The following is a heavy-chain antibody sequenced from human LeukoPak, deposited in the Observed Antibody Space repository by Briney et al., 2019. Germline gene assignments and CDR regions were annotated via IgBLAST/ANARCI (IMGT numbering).Heavy chain of an antibody. V-gene: IGHV3-66*01. CDR1: EFSVGSNY. CDR3: AREPTAYHKT. CDR2: IYSGGST. D-gene: IGHD1-14*01. Sequence: GGSLRLSCAASEFSVGSNYMTWVRQAPGKGLEWVSLIYSGGSTYYADSVKGRFTISRDNSKNTLYLQMNSLRAEDTAVYYCAREPTAYHKTGGQGTLVTVSS. J-gene: IGHJ4*02.